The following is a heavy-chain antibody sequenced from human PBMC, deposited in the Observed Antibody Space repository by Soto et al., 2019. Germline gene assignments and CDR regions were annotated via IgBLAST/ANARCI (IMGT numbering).Heavy chain of an antibody. Sequence: QVQLVESGGGVVQPGRSLRLSCAASGFTFSSYGMHWVRQAPGKGLEWVAVISYDGSNKYYADSVKGRFTISRDNSKNTLYLQMNSLRAEDTAVYYCAKGENVVVVAATPFDYWGQGTLVTVSS. CDR1: GFTFSSYG. J-gene: IGHJ4*02. D-gene: IGHD2-15*01. V-gene: IGHV3-30*18. CDR2: ISYDGSNK. CDR3: AKGENVVVVAATPFDY.